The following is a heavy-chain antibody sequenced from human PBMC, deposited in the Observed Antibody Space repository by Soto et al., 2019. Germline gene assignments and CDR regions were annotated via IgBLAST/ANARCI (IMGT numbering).Heavy chain of an antibody. V-gene: IGHV3-48*01. CDR1: GFTFSSYS. J-gene: IGHJ4*02. CDR2: ISSSSSTI. CDR3: XRXXXXXXXXLRX. Sequence: EVQLVESGGGLVQPGGSLRLSCAASGFTFSSYSMNWVRQAPGKGLEWVSYISSSSSTIYYADSVKGRFTISRDNAKNSLYLQMNSLRAXXXAXXXXXRXXXXXXXXLRXWGQGTLVTVSS.